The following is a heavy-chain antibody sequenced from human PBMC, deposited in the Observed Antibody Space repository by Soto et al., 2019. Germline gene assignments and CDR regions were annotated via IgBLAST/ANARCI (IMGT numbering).Heavy chain of an antibody. CDR3: AREIAAAIDY. J-gene: IGHJ4*02. D-gene: IGHD6-13*01. CDR2: IYYSGST. Sequence: SETLSLTCTVSGGSISSYYWSWIRQPPGKGLEWIGYIYYSGSTNYNPSLKRRVTISVDTSKNQFSLKLSSVTAADTAVYYCAREIAAAIDYWGQGTLVTVSS. CDR1: GGSISSYY. V-gene: IGHV4-59*01.